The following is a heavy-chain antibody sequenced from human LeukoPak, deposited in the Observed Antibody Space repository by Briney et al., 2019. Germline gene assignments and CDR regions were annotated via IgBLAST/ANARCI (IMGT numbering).Heavy chain of an antibody. J-gene: IGHJ3*02. CDR3: ARENIVVVTAIRDAFDI. CDR1: GFTFSSYS. D-gene: IGHD2-21*02. Sequence: GGSLRLSCAAYGFTFSSYSMNWVRQDPGKGLEWVSYISSGSSTIYYADSVKGRFTISRDNAKSSLCLQMNSLRDEDTAVYYCARENIVVVTAIRDAFDIWGQGTMVTVSS. CDR2: ISSGSSTI. V-gene: IGHV3-48*02.